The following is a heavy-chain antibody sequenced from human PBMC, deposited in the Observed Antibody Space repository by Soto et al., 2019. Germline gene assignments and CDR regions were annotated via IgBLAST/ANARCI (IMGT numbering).Heavy chain of an antibody. CDR1: GFTFSSYW. J-gene: IGHJ3*02. Sequence: EVQLVESGGGLVQPGGSLRLSCAASGFTFSSYWMSWVRQAPGKGLEWVANIKQDGSEKYYVDSVKGRFTISRDNAKNSLYLQMNSLRAEDTAVYYRAREEMATIYAFDIWGQGTMVTVSS. D-gene: IGHD5-12*01. V-gene: IGHV3-7*01. CDR3: AREEMATIYAFDI. CDR2: IKQDGSEK.